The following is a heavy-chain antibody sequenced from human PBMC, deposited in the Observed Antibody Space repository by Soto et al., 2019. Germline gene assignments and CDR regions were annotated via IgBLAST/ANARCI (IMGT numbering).Heavy chain of an antibody. CDR1: GFTFSNYA. CDR3: ANSFGSGSYPFDS. CDR2: ITWNSGSL. D-gene: IGHD3-10*01. J-gene: IGHJ4*02. V-gene: IGHV3-9*01. Sequence: EVQLVESGGGLVQPGRSLRPSCAASGFTFSNYAMHWVRQAPGKGLEWVSLITWNSGSLSYADSVKGRFTISRDNAKNSLYLDMNSLRPEDTALYYCANSFGSGSYPFDSWGQGTLVTVSS.